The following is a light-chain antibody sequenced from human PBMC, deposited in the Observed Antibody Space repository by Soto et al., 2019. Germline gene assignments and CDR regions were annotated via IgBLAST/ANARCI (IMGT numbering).Light chain of an antibody. J-gene: IGLJ1*01. CDR2: EVS. CDR1: SSDVGTYNY. CDR3: TSYTRDTALV. V-gene: IGLV2-14*01. Sequence: QSLLAQPGSLSVSPGQSITRSCTGTSSDVGTYNYVSLYQHHPGKAPKLIIYEVSNRPSAVSNRFSGSKSGSTASLTISGLQAEDEADYHCTSYTRDTALVFGTGTKVTVL.